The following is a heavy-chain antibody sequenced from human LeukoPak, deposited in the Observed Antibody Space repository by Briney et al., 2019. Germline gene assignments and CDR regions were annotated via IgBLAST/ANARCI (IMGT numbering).Heavy chain of an antibody. Sequence: PGGSLRLSCAASGFTVNNYDMHWVRQGTGKGLEWVSGIGPGGDTYYAASVKGRFTISREKAKNSLYLQMNSLRDGDTALYYCARVSWGSAWRSFDIWGQGTMVTVSS. CDR1: GFTVNNYD. D-gene: IGHD3-10*01. CDR2: IGPGGDT. CDR3: ARVSWGSAWRSFDI. V-gene: IGHV3-13*01. J-gene: IGHJ3*02.